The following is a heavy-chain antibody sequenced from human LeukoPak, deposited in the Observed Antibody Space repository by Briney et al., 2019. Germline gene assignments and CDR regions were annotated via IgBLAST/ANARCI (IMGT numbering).Heavy chain of an antibody. V-gene: IGHV3-30*04. D-gene: IGHD6-6*01. CDR1: GFTFSSYA. Sequence: GGSLRLSCAASGFTFSSYAMHWVRQAPGKGLEWVAVISYDGSNKYYADSVKGRFTISRDNSKNTLYLQMNSLRAEDTAVYYRASPYSSSSSGYYYMDVWGKGTTVTVSS. J-gene: IGHJ6*03. CDR2: ISYDGSNK. CDR3: ASPYSSSSSGYYYMDV.